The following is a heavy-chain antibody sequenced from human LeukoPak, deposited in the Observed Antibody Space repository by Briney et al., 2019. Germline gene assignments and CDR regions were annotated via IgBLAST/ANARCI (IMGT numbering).Heavy chain of an antibody. CDR2: IKQDGSEK. CDR3: ARDPSSLRDSFDY. J-gene: IGHJ4*02. Sequence: GGSLRLSCAASGFTFSSYSMNWVRQAPGKGLEWVANIKQDGSEKYYVDSVKGRFTISRDNAKNSLYLQMNSLRAEDTAVYYCARDPSSLRDSFDYWGQGTLVTVSS. CDR1: GFTFSSYS. V-gene: IGHV3-7*01.